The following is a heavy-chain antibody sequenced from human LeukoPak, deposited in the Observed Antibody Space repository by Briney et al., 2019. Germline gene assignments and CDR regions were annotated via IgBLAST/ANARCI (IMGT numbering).Heavy chain of an antibody. Sequence: SETLTLTCTVSGGSISSYYWSWIRQPPGKGLEWIGYIYYSGTTNYNPSLKSRVTISVDTSKNQFSLKLSSVTAADTAVYYCAREDYCSGGSCYSGYFQHWGHGTLVTVSS. CDR2: IYYSGTT. D-gene: IGHD2-15*01. CDR1: GGSISSYY. V-gene: IGHV4-59*01. J-gene: IGHJ1*01. CDR3: AREDYCSGGSCYSGYFQH.